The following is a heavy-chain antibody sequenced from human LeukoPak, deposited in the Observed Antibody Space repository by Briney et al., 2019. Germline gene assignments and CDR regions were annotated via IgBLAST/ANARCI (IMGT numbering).Heavy chain of an antibody. CDR1: GGTFSSYA. D-gene: IGHD3-22*01. Sequence: SVKVSCKASGGTFSSYAISWVRQAPGQGLEWMGRIISIFGTANYAQKFQGRVTITADKSTSTAYMELSSLRSEDTAVYYCARDYYDSSGYYNWFDPWGQGTLVTVSS. J-gene: IGHJ5*02. V-gene: IGHV1-69*06. CDR3: ARDYYDSSGYYNWFDP. CDR2: IISIFGTA.